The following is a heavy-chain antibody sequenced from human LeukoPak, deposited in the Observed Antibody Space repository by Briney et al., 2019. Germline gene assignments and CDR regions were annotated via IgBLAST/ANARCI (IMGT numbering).Heavy chain of an antibody. J-gene: IGHJ1*01. V-gene: IGHV4-59*01. Sequence: SETLSLTCTVSGGSISSYYWSWIRQPPGKGLEWIGYIYYSGSTNYNPSLKSRVTISVDTSKNQFSLKLSSVTAADTAVYYCASRAAAGTGYFQHWGQGTLVTVSS. CDR2: IYYSGST. CDR3: ASRAAAGTGYFQH. CDR1: GGSISSYY. D-gene: IGHD6-13*01.